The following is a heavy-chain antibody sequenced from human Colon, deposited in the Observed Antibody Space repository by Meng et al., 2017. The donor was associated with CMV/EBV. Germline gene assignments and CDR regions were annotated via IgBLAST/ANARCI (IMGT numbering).Heavy chain of an antibody. V-gene: IGHV3-15*01. CDR1: GFDFNYAV. CDR3: AWDIAYYFGN. J-gene: IGHJ4*02. CDR2: IKSKASGGTT. Sequence: VKLVGVVGGLVEPWGFLLVSVLTSGFDFNYAVMSWVRQGAGKGLEWIGRIKSKASGGTTDYAAPVKDRFIISRDDSKNTLYLQMNSLETEDTAMYYCAWDIAYYFGNWGQGALVTVSS. D-gene: IGHD2-15*01.